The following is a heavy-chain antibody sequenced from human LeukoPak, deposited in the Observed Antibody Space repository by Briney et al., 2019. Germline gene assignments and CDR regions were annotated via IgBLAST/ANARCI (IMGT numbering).Heavy chain of an antibody. CDR1: GFTFSSYW. V-gene: IGHV3-7*03. Sequence: AGGSLRLSCAASGFTFSSYWMSWVRQAPGKGLEWVANIKQDGSEKYYVDSVKGRFTISRDNSKNTLYLQMNSLRAEDTAVYYCAKCNGDYVFDYWGQGTLVTVSS. J-gene: IGHJ4*02. CDR2: IKQDGSEK. CDR3: AKCNGDYVFDY. D-gene: IGHD4-17*01.